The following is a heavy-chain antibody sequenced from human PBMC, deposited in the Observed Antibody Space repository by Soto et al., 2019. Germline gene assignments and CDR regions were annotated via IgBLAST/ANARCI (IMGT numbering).Heavy chain of an antibody. CDR3: ARGLNYVVY. J-gene: IGHJ4*02. D-gene: IGHD3-16*01. V-gene: IGHV4-34*01. CDR1: GGSFSGYY. CDR2: INQSGST. Sequence: PSETLSLTCAVYGGSFSGYYWSWLRQPPGKGLEWIGEINQSGSTNYNPSLKSRVTISIDTSKNQFSLKVSSVTAADTAVYYCARGLNYVVYWGQGTLVTVSS.